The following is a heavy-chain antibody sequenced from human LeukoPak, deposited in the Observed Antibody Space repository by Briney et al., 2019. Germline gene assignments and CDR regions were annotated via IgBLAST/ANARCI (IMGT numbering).Heavy chain of an antibody. V-gene: IGHV1-2*02. CDR3: ARDRDYGGAYYYMDV. CDR2: INPNSGGT. D-gene: IGHD4-23*01. J-gene: IGHJ6*03. CDR1: GYTFTGYY. Sequence: ASVKVSCKASGYTFTGYYIHWVRQAPGQGLECMGWINPNSGGTNYAQKFQGRVTMTRDTSISTAYMELSRLRSDDTAVYYCARDRDYGGAYYYMDVWGKGTTVTVSS.